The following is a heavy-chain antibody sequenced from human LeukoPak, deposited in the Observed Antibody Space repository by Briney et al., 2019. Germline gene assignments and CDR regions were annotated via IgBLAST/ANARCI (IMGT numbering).Heavy chain of an antibody. CDR1: GGSFSGYY. J-gene: IGHJ3*02. Sequence: SSETLSLTRAVYGGSFSGYYWSWIRQPPGKGLEWIGEINHSGSTNYNPSLKSRVTISVDTSKNQFSLKLSSVTAADTAVYYCARAPYYYGSGTVNAFDIWGQGTMVTVSS. CDR2: INHSGST. D-gene: IGHD3-10*01. CDR3: ARAPYYYGSGTVNAFDI. V-gene: IGHV4-34*01.